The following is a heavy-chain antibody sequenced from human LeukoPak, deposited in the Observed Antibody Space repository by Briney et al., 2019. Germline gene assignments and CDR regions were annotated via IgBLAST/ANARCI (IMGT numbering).Heavy chain of an antibody. V-gene: IGHV4-34*01. Sequence: SETLSLTCTVSGGSISSYYWSWIRQPPGKGLEWIGEVSHIENTNYNPSLKSRVTISVDTSKNQFSLKVNSVTAADTAVYYCARGNRQLAYYGSGSRLPFDYWGQGTLVTVSS. CDR1: GGSISSYY. J-gene: IGHJ4*02. CDR3: ARGNRQLAYYGSGSRLPFDY. CDR2: VSHIENT. D-gene: IGHD3-10*01.